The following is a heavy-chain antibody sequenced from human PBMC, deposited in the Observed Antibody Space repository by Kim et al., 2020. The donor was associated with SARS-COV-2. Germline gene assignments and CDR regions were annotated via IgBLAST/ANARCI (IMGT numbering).Heavy chain of an antibody. CDR1: GFTFSSYA. V-gene: IGHV3-23*01. CDR2: ISGSGGGT. CDR3: AKVGSPYYGSGSPFDY. D-gene: IGHD3-10*01. Sequence: GGSLRLSCAASGFTFSSYAMSWVRQAPGKGLEWVSAISGSGGGTYYADSVKGRFTISRDNSKNTLYLQMNSLRAEDTAVYYCAKVGSPYYGSGSPFDYWGQGTLVTVSS. J-gene: IGHJ4*02.